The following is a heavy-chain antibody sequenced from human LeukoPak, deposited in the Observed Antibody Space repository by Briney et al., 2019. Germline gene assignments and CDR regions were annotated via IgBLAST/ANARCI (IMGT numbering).Heavy chain of an antibody. CDR3: AKHRLRMDV. V-gene: IGHV3-7*01. CDR2: INQDGSEK. J-gene: IGHJ6*03. CDR1: GLTFSSYS. Sequence: GGSLRLSCAASGLTFSSYSMSWVRQAPGKGLEWVANINQDGSEKNYVDSVKGRFTISRDNAKNSLYLQMNSLRAEDTAVYYCAKHRLRMDVWGKGTTVTASS. D-gene: IGHD3-16*01.